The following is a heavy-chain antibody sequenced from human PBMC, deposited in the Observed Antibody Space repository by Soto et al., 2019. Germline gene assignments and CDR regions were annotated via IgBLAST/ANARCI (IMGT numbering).Heavy chain of an antibody. CDR2: IYYSGST. J-gene: IGHJ5*02. D-gene: IGHD3-10*01. V-gene: IGHV4-39*01. CDR3: ARRRGDGYIWFDP. CDR1: GGSISSSSYY. Sequence: PSETLSLTCTVSGGSISSSSYYWGWIRQPPGKGLEWIGTIYYSGSTYYNPSLKSRVTISVDTSKNQFSLKLSSVTAADTALYYCARRRGDGYIWFDPWGQGTLVTVSS.